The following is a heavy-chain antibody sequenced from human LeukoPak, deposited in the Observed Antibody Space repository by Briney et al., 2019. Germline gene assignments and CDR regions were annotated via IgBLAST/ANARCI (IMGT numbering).Heavy chain of an antibody. Sequence: GGSLRPSCAASGFTLSSYGTRWGRQAPDRGLGWVGVISYDVSNKYHADSVTGRSTIHRDHPKNTPYRQINSVRAEDPAVTYGASYSNLSKDFWGQGTLVTVSS. CDR1: GFTLSSYG. V-gene: IGHV3-30*03. D-gene: IGHD2-21*01. CDR2: ISYDVSNK. J-gene: IGHJ4*01. CDR3: ASYSNLSKDF.